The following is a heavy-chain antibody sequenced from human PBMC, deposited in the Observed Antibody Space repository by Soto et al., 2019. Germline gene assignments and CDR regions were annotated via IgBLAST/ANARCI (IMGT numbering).Heavy chain of an antibody. J-gene: IGHJ6*02. D-gene: IGHD4-4*01. CDR1: GGTFSSYA. CDR2: IIPIFGTA. V-gene: IGHV1-69*13. CDR3: ARGFMTTVTTYYYFGMDV. Sequence: SVKVSCKASGGTFSSYAISWVRQAPGQGLEWMGGIIPIFGTANYAQKFQGRVTITADESTSTAYMELRSLRSEDTAVYYCARGFMTTVTTYYYFGMDVWGQGTTVTVSS.